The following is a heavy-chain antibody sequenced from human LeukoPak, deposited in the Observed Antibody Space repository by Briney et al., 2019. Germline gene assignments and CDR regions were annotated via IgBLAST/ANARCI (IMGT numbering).Heavy chain of an antibody. CDR2: ISYDGSNK. CDR3: ARTLLRWYNWYFDL. CDR1: GFTFSSYA. J-gene: IGHJ2*01. Sequence: GGSLRLSCAASGFTFSSYAMHWVRQAPGKGLVWVAVISYDGSNKYYADSVKGRFTISRDNSKNTLYLQMNGLRAEDTAVYYCARTLLRWYNWYFDLWGRGTLVTVSS. D-gene: IGHD4-23*01. V-gene: IGHV3-30-3*01.